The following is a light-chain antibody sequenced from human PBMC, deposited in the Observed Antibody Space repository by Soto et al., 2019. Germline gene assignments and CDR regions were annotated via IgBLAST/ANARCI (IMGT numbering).Light chain of an antibody. Sequence: DIQMTQSPSSLSASVGDRVTITCRASQNINTFLNWYQQKPGKAPKLLISGASSLQGGVPSRFSGSGSGTDFALTISSLQPEDFATYYCLQSYTNPRTFGQGTEMEIK. CDR2: GAS. CDR3: LQSYTNPRT. V-gene: IGKV1-39*01. CDR1: QNINTF. J-gene: IGKJ1*01.